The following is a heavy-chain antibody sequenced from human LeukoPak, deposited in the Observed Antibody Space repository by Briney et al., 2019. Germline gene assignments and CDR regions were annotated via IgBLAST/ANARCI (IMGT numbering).Heavy chain of an antibody. CDR1: GDSISGSGYS. D-gene: IGHD1-26*01. CDR2: IYYSGST. CDR3: ARLYSGNFLGDY. V-gene: IGHV4-39*01. J-gene: IGHJ4*02. Sequence: SETLSLTCTVSGDSISGSGYSWGWIRQSPGKGLEWIGSIYYSGSTYYNPSLQSRVTISVDTSKNQFSLKLTSVTAADTAVYYCARLYSGNFLGDYWGQGTLVTVSS.